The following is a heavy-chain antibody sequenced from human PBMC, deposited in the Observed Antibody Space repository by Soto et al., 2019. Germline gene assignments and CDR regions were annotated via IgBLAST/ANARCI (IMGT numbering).Heavy chain of an antibody. CDR1: GGSVSSGSYY. Sequence: PSETLSLTCTVSGGSVSSGSYYWSWIRQPPGKGLEWIGYIYYSGSTNYNPSLNSRVTISIDTSKNQFSLKLSSVTAADTAVYYGARGFRSPPDYWGQGTLVTVSS. CDR3: ARGFRSPPDY. V-gene: IGHV4-61*01. J-gene: IGHJ4*02. CDR2: IYYSGST.